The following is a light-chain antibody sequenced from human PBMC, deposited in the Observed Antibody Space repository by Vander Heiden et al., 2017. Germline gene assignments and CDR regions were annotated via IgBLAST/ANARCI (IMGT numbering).Light chain of an antibody. Sequence: DIVLTQSPDSLVVSLGERATINCKSSQSVLSSFNSKNHLAWFRQKPRQPPELLIYWASTRESGVPDRFSGSGSGTDFTLTISNMQAEDVAVYYCEQHSTKTFGQGTKVEIK. CDR3: EQHSTKT. CDR1: QSVLSSFNSKNH. CDR2: WAS. J-gene: IGKJ1*01. V-gene: IGKV4-1*01.